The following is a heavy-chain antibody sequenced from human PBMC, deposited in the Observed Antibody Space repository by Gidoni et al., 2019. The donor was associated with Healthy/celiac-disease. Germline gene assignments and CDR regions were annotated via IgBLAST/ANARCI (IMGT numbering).Heavy chain of an antibody. D-gene: IGHD5-18*01. V-gene: IGHV1-69*01. Sequence: QVQLVQSGAEVKKPGSSVKFSCKASGGTFSSYAISWVRQAPGQGLEWLGGIIPIFGTANYAQKFQGRVTITADESTSTAYMELSSLRSEDTAVYYCARGRGYSPPDLDYYYGMDVWGQGTTVTVSS. CDR1: GGTFSSYA. CDR2: IIPIFGTA. CDR3: ARGRGYSPPDLDYYYGMDV. J-gene: IGHJ6*02.